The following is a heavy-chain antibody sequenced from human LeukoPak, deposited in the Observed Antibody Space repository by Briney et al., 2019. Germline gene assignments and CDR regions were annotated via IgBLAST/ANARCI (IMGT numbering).Heavy chain of an antibody. CDR3: ARDRLIVVVPAAIYYCYGMDV. J-gene: IGHJ6*02. V-gene: IGHV1-18*01. D-gene: IGHD2-2*01. CDR1: GCTFTSSG. CDR2: ISAYNGNT. Sequence: ASVKVSCKASGCTFTSSGISWVRQAPGQGLEWMGWISAYNGNTNYAQKLQGRVTMTTDTSTSTAYMELRSLRSDDTAVYYCARDRLIVVVPAAIYYCYGMDVCGQGTTVTVSS.